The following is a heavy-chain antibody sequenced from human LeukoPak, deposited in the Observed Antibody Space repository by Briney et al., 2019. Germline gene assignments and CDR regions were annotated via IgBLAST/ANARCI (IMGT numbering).Heavy chain of an antibody. CDR1: GGSITSSKW. V-gene: IGHV4-4*02. CDR3: ARLSPDGFDI. Sequence: SETLSLTCAVSGGSITSSKWWTRVRQPPGKGLEWIGESYHSGSTNYNPSLKSRVTISVDKSKKQFSLKLSSVTAADTAVYYCARLSPDGFDIWGQGTMVTVFS. CDR2: SYHSGST. J-gene: IGHJ3*02. D-gene: IGHD2/OR15-2a*01.